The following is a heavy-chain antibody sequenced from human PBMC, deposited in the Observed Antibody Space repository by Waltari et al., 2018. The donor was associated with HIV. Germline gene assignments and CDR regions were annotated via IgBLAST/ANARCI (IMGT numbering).Heavy chain of an antibody. CDR3: ARDRNYYYDSSGYFFNAFDI. V-gene: IGHV4-61*02. CDR2: IYPSGST. CDR1: GGSIRSGSYY. Sequence: QVQLQESGPGLVKPSQTLSLTCTVSGGSIRSGSYYWSWIRQPAGKGLEWIGRIYPSGSTNYNPSLKSRVTISVDTSKNQFSLKLSSVTAADTAVYYCARDRNYYYDSSGYFFNAFDIWGQGTMVTVSS. J-gene: IGHJ3*02. D-gene: IGHD3-22*01.